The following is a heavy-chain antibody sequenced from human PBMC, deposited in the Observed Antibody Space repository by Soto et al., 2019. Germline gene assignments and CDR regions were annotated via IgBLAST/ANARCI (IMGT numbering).Heavy chain of an antibody. CDR2: IYHSGSS. CDR3: ITTGMAGIGMDV. V-gene: IGHV4-30-2*01. D-gene: IGHD5-18*01. J-gene: IGHJ6*02. CDR1: GGSISSAGYS. Sequence: QLQLQESGSGLVKASETLSLTCAVSGGSISSAGYSWSWIRQPPGGGLEWLGYIYHSGSSYYNPSLKSRGTISVDRSKNQFSLNLRSVTAADTAVYCAITTGMAGIGMDVWGQGTTVTVS.